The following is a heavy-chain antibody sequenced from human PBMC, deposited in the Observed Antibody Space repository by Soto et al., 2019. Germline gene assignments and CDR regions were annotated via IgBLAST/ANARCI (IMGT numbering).Heavy chain of an antibody. Sequence: GGSLRLSCAASGFTFSSYAMSWVRQAPGKGLEWVSAISGSGGSTYYADSVKGRFTISRDNSKNTLYLQMNSLRAEDTAVYYCASALEFGYSYGNWGQGTLVTVSS. CDR1: GFTFSSYA. J-gene: IGHJ4*02. V-gene: IGHV3-23*01. CDR3: ASALEFGYSYGN. D-gene: IGHD5-18*01. CDR2: ISGSGGST.